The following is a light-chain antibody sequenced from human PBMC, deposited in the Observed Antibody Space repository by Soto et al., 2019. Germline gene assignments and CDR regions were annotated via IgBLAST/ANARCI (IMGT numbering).Light chain of an antibody. CDR1: SSDVGGYNY. Sequence: QSVLTQPASVSGSPGQSSTISCTGTSSDVGGYNYVSWYQQHPGKAPKLIIYDVSNRPSWVSNRFSGSKPGNMASLTISGLQAEDEADYYCSSYTGSSTLEGVFGTGTKVTVL. CDR3: SSYTGSSTLEGV. CDR2: DVS. V-gene: IGLV2-14*01. J-gene: IGLJ1*01.